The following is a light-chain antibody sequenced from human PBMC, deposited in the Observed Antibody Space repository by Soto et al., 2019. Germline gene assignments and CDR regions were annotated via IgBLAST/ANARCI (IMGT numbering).Light chain of an antibody. CDR2: EDN. V-gene: IGLV2-23*01. J-gene: IGLJ1*01. CDR3: CSYAGSHTYV. CDR1: SSDVGSYNL. Sequence: QSVLTQPASVSGSPGQSITISCTGTSSDVGSYNLVSWYQQHPGKAPKLVIYEDNERPSGVSNRFSASKSGNTASLTISGLQAEDEADYYRCSYAGSHTYVFGSGTKVTVL.